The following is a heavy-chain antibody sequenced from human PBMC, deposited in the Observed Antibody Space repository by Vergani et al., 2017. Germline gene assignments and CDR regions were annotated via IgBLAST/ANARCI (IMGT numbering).Heavy chain of an antibody. D-gene: IGHD3-10*01. J-gene: IGHJ6*02. V-gene: IGHV3-15*01. CDR1: GFTFSNAW. Sequence: EVQLVESGGGLVKPGGSLRLSCAASGFTFSNAWMSWVCQAPGKGLEWVGRIKSKTDGGTTDYAAPVKGRFTISRDDSKNTLYLQMNSLKTEDTAVYYCTTGTEKVRGESRYYYYGMDVWGQGTTVTVSS. CDR2: IKSKTDGGTT. CDR3: TTGTEKVRGESRYYYYGMDV.